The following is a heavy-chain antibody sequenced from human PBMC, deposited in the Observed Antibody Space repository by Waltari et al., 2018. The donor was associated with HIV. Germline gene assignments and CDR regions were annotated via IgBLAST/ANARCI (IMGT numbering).Heavy chain of an antibody. CDR1: GYTFTGYY. D-gene: IGHD2-15*01. CDR2: NNPNSGGT. CDR3: AGEDIVVGRTFDP. J-gene: IGHJ5*02. Sequence: QVQLVQSGAEVKKPGASVKVSCKASGYTFTGYYMHWVRQAPGQGLEWMGWNNPNSGGTNSAQKFQGRVTMTRDTSISTAYMELSRLRSDDTAVYYCAGEDIVVGRTFDPWGQGTLVTVSS. V-gene: IGHV1-2*02.